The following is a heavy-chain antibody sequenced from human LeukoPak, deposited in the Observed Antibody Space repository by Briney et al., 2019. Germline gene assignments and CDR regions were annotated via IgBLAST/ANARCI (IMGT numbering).Heavy chain of an antibody. J-gene: IGHJ6*02. CDR3: ARGAGGDYYYYYGMDV. D-gene: IGHD2-21*02. V-gene: IGHV3-30-3*01. CDR1: GFTFSSYA. CDR2: ISYDGSNK. Sequence: PGGSLRLSCAASGFTFSSYAMHWVRQAPGKGLEWVAVISYDGSNKYYADSVKGRFTISRDNAKNSLYLQMNSLRAEDTAVYYCARGAGGDYYYYYGMDVWGQGTTVTVSS.